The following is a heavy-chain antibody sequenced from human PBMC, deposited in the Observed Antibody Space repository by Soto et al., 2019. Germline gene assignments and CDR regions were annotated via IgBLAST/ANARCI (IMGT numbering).Heavy chain of an antibody. CDR3: TTDWPAWNSFYYGMDV. D-gene: IGHD1-1*01. CDR2: ISKKTDGGTT. Sequence: EVQVVESGGGLVEPGGSLTLSCAASGFTLANTWATWVRQAPGKGLEWVGRISKKTDGGTTAYAAPVKGRFTISRDDSRDTVYVQMNSLSTDDTAVYFCTTDWPAWNSFYYGMDVWGQGTTVTVSS. CDR1: GFTLANTW. V-gene: IGHV3-15*07. J-gene: IGHJ6*02.